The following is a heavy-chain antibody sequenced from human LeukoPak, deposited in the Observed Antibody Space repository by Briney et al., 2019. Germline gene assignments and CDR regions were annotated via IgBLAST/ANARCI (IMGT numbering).Heavy chain of an antibody. V-gene: IGHV4-39*07. Sequence: PSETLSLTCTVSGGSISSSSYYWGWIRQPPGKGLEWIGSIYYSGSTYYNPSLKSRVTISVDTSKNQFSLKLSSVTAADTAVYYCAIKDDSSGYYSEYFQHWGQGTLVTVSS. D-gene: IGHD3-22*01. CDR3: AIKDDSSGYYSEYFQH. CDR2: IYYSGST. J-gene: IGHJ1*01. CDR1: GGSISSSSYY.